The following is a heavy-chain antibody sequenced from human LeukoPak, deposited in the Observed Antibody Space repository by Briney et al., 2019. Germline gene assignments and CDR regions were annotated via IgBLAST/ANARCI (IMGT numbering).Heavy chain of an antibody. D-gene: IGHD3-9*01. Sequence: GASVKISCKASGYTFTNYTINWVRQAPGQGLEYMGWINTNTGNPTYAQGFTGQFVFSLDTSVTTTYLQINSLKAADTAVYYCTRGNDTTGYFTYWGQGTLVTVSS. CDR1: GYTFTNYT. V-gene: IGHV7-4-1*02. J-gene: IGHJ4*02. CDR3: TRGNDTTGYFTY. CDR2: INTNTGNP.